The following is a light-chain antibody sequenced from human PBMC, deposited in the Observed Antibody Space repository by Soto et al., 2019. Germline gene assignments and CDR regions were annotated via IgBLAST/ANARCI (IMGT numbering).Light chain of an antibody. CDR1: QGLLHSNGDTF. V-gene: IGKV2-30*02. CDR3: MQGTHWPYT. Sequence: DDVMTQSPLSLPVTLGQPASISCRSSQGLLHSNGDTFLSWFQQRPGQSPRRLIYQVSNRDSGVPDRFSGSGSGTDFTLTISRVEAEDVGIYYCMQGTHWPYTFGQGTKLEI. J-gene: IGKJ2*01. CDR2: QVS.